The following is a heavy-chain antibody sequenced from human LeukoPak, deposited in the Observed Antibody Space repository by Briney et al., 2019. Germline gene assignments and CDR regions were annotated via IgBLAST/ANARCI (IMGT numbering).Heavy chain of an antibody. D-gene: IGHD7-27*01. CDR2: INWNGDNT. V-gene: IGHV3-20*04. Sequence: GGSLRLSCVASGFTFDDYAMSWVRQAPGKGLEWVSGINWNGDNTVYADSVKGRFTISRDNAKNSLYLQMNSLRVEDTAVYYCARDLNWETYWGQGTLVSVSS. CDR3: ARDLNWETY. CDR1: GFTFDDYA. J-gene: IGHJ4*02.